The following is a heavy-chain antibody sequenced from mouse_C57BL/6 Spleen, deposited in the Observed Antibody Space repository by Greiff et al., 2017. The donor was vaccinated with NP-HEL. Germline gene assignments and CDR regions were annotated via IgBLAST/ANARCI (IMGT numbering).Heavy chain of an antibody. V-gene: IGHV1-26*01. J-gene: IGHJ3*01. D-gene: IGHD2-12*01. CDR2: INPNNGGT. CDR3: AREPTGPLRDARAWFAY. CDR1: GYTFTDYY. Sequence: VQLQQSGPELVKPGASVKISCKASGYTFTDYYMNWVKQSHGKSLEWIGDINPNNGGTSYNQKFKGKATLTVDKSSSTAYMELRSLTSEDSAVYYCAREPTGPLRDARAWFAYWGQGTLVTVSA.